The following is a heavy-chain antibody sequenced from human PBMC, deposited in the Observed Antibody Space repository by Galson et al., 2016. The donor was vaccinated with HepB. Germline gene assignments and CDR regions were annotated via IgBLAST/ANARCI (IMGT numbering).Heavy chain of an antibody. D-gene: IGHD6-25*01. CDR2: TYYRSKWYN. Sequence: CAISGDSVSSNSAAWNWIRQSPSRGLEWLGRTYYRSKWYNDYAESVKSRITINPDTSKNHFSLQLHSVTPDDTAFYYCAGEGASGYALDYWGQGTLVTVSS. CDR3: AGEGASGYALDY. CDR1: GDSVSSNSAA. V-gene: IGHV6-1*01. J-gene: IGHJ4*02.